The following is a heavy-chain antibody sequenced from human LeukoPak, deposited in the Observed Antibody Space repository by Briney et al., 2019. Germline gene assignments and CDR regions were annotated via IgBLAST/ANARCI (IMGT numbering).Heavy chain of an antibody. J-gene: IGHJ6*03. V-gene: IGHV3-7*01. CDR2: VKQDGSEK. CDR1: GFTFSSYW. Sequence: GGSLRLSCAASGFTFSSYWMSWVRQAPGKGLEWVANVKQDGSEKYYVDSVKGRFTISRDNAKNSLYLQMNSLRAEDTAVYYCAREVYYYYYYMDVWGKGTTVTVSS. CDR3: AREVYYYYYYMDV.